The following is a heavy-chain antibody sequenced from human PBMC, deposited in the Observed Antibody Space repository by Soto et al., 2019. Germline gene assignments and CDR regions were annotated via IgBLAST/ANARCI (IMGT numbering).Heavy chain of an antibody. CDR1: GLTFSSYA. D-gene: IGHD1-26*01. CDR3: AKDRGLTGGTPDI. Sequence: GGSLRLSCVASGLTFSSYAMTWVRQAPGKGLEWVSGISNSGGSTDYADSVKGRFTISRGNSKNTVYVQMSSLRDDDTAIYYCAKDRGLTGGTPDIWGQGTMVTVSS. CDR2: ISNSGGST. V-gene: IGHV3-23*01. J-gene: IGHJ3*02.